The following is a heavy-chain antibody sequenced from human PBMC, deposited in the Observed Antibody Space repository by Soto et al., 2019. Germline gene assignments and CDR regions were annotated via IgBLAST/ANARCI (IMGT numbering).Heavy chain of an antibody. Sequence: GGSLRLSCAASGFTFDEYAMHWVRQPPGKGLEWVSLISWDGSNRYYADSVQGRFTISRDNSKYSLYLEMNSLRPEETALYYCAKDISRGLTKNYDFSSGPDYSGQGPLLTLS. CDR2: ISWDGSNR. V-gene: IGHV3-43D*04. D-gene: IGHD3-3*01. CDR3: AKDISRGLTKNYDFSSGPDY. J-gene: IGHJ4*02. CDR1: GFTFDEYA.